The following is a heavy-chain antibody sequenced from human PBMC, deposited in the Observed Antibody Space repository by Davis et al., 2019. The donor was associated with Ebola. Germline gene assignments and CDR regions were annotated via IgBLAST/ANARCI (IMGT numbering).Heavy chain of an antibody. J-gene: IGHJ6*02. CDR2: ISSSSSYI. D-gene: IGHD4-23*01. V-gene: IGHV3-21*01. CDR3: ARGITTVVTYYYYGMDV. Sequence: GESLKISCAASGFTFSSYSMNWVRQAPGKGLEWVSSISSSSSYIYYADSVKGRFTISRDNAKNSLYLQMNSLRAEDTAVYYCARGITTVVTYYYYGMDVWGQGTTVTVSS. CDR1: GFTFSSYS.